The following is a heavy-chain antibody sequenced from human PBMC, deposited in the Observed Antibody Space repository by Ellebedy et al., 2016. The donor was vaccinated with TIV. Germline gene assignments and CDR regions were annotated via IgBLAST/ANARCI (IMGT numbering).Heavy chain of an antibody. Sequence: GESLKISCAASGLTFRTYIMNWVRHAPGKGLEWVSSISSNLQFVNYTDSVKGRFTISRANAKKSLFLQMDSLRAEDTAIYFCVTNWGEGGLLSFFDNWGQGTLVTVSS. CDR2: ISSNLQFV. D-gene: IGHD2/OR15-2a*01. J-gene: IGHJ4*02. V-gene: IGHV3-21*04. CDR1: GLTFRTYI. CDR3: VTNWGEGGLLSFFDN.